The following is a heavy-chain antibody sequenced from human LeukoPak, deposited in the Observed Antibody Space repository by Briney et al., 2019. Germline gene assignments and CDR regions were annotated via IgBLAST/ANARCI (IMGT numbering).Heavy chain of an antibody. J-gene: IGHJ4*02. D-gene: IGHD6-13*01. CDR3: ARARYSSSWACDY. CDR1: GGSVSSYY. CDR2: IYYSGST. V-gene: IGHV4-59*02. Sequence: SETLSLTCTVSGGSVSSYYWSWIRQPPGKGLEWIGYIYYSGSTNYNPSLKSRVTISVDTSKNQFSLKLSSVTAADTAVYYCARARYSSSWACDYWGQGTLVTVSS.